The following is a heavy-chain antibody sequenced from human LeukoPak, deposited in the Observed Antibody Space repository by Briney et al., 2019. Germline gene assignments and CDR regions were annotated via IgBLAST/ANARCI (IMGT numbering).Heavy chain of an antibody. CDR2: ISSSSSYI. V-gene: IGHV3-21*01. D-gene: IGHD2-2*01. CDR1: GFTFSSYS. Sequence: GGSLRLSCAASGFTFSSYSMNWVRQAPGKGLDWVSSISSSSSYIYYADSVKGRFTISRDNAKNSLYLQMNSLRAEDTAVYYCARVPTTIGYCSSTSCREPAFDIWGQGTMVTVSS. J-gene: IGHJ3*02. CDR3: ARVPTTIGYCSSTSCREPAFDI.